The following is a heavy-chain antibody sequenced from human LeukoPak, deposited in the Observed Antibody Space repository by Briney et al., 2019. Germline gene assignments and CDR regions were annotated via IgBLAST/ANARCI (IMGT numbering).Heavy chain of an antibody. D-gene: IGHD3-3*01. Sequence: GGPLRLSCTASGFTFGDYAMSWVRQAPGKGLEWVGFIRSKTHGGTTEYAASVKGRFSISRDDSKSIAYLQMNSLKTEDTAVYYCTRDGIPETNWSGYYVDFWGQGTLVTVSS. J-gene: IGHJ4*02. CDR1: GFTFGDYA. V-gene: IGHV3-49*04. CDR2: IRSKTHGGTT. CDR3: TRDGIPETNWSGYYVDF.